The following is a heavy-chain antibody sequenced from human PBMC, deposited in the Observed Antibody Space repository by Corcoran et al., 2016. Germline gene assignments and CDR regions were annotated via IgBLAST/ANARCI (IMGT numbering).Heavy chain of an antibody. CDR3: ARDRFYGYRTNWFDP. V-gene: IGHV1-2*02. J-gene: IGHJ5*02. CDR1: GYTFNGYY. Sequence: QVQLVQSGAEVKKPGASVKVSCKASGYTFNGYYMHWVRQAPGQGLEWMGWINPNSGGTNYAQKFQGRVTMTRDTSISTAYLELSRLRSDDTAVDYCARDRFYGYRTNWFDPWGQGTLITVSS. CDR2: INPNSGGT. D-gene: IGHD5-12*01.